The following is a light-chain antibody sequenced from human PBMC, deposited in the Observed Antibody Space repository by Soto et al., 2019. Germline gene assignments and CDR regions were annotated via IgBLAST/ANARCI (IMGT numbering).Light chain of an antibody. Sequence: VLTQSPDTLSLSPGETATLSCRASQSITTYLAWYQLKPGQPPRLLIYDASNRATDVPARFSGSGSGTDFTLTINSLEPEDFAVYYCQQRVNWPPITFGQGTRLE. CDR2: DAS. V-gene: IGKV3-11*01. J-gene: IGKJ5*01. CDR1: QSITTY. CDR3: QQRVNWPPIT.